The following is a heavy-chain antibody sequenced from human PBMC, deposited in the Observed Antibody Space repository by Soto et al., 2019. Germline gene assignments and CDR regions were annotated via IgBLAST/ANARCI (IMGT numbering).Heavy chain of an antibody. V-gene: IGHV1-2*04. D-gene: IGHD4-17*01. CDR2: INPNSGGT. J-gene: IGHJ6*02. Sequence: GASVKVSCKASGYTFTGYYMHWVRQAPGQGLEWMGWINPNSGGTNYAQKFQGWVTMTRDTSISTAYMELSRLRSDDTAVYYCARAPGYGDHYYYGMDVWGQGTTVTVS. CDR3: ARAPGYGDHYYYGMDV. CDR1: GYTFTGYY.